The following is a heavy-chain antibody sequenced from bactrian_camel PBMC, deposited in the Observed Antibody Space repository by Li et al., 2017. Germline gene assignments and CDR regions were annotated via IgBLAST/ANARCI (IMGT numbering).Heavy chain of an antibody. CDR3: AAGRWYTDEYAY. CDR1: GFTFSYYA. J-gene: IGHJ4*01. D-gene: IGHD6*01. Sequence: HVQLVESGGGLVQPGGSLRLSCAASGFTFSYYAMTWVRRASGKGLEYISHIHSGGSSTYYADSVQGRFTVSRDNAKNTLYLQMNSLKSEDTALYYCAAGRWYTDEYAYWGQGTQVTVS. V-gene: IGHV3S37*01. CDR2: IHSGGSST.